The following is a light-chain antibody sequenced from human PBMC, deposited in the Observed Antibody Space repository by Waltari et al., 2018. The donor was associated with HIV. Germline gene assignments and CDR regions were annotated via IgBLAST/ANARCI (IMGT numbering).Light chain of an antibody. CDR3: QQADSFPVT. V-gene: IGKV1-12*01. CDR2: AAS. Sequence: DIQLTQSPSSVSASVGDSVTITCRSSQDISTWLAWYQQKPGKAPRLLIYAASTLQIGVPSRFRGSGSATDFTLTINSAQPEDFATYYCQQADSFPVTFGQGTRLDFK. J-gene: IGKJ5*01. CDR1: QDISTW.